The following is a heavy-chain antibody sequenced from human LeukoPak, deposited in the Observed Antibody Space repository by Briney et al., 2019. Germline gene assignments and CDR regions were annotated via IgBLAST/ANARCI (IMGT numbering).Heavy chain of an antibody. J-gene: IGHJ3*02. CDR2: IYTSGST. CDR1: GGSFSSYY. CDR3: ARAKYYYDSSGYHFRGAFDI. Sequence: SETLSLTCAVYGGSFSSYYWSWIRQPAGKGLEWIGRIYTSGSTNYNPSLKSRVTMSVDTSKNQFSLKLSSVTAADTAVYYCARAKYYYDSSGYHFRGAFDIWGQGTMVTVSS. V-gene: IGHV4-59*10. D-gene: IGHD3-22*01.